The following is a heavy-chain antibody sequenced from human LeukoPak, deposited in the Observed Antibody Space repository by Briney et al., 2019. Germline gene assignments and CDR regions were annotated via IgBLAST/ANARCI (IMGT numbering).Heavy chain of an antibody. CDR1: GFTFSNAW. D-gene: IGHD5-18*01. Sequence: TGGSLRLSCAASGFTFSNAWMSWVRQAPGKGLEWVGRIKSKTDGGTTDYAAPVKGRFTISRDDSKNTLYLQMNSLKTEDTAVYYCPPREYSYEKRGWGQGTLVTVSS. V-gene: IGHV3-15*01. CDR2: IKSKTDGGTT. J-gene: IGHJ4*02. CDR3: PPREYSYEKRG.